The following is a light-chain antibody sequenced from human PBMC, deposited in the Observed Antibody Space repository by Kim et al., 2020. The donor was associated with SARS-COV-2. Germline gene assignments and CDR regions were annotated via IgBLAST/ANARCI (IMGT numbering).Light chain of an antibody. Sequence: GETATPPCRASQSCIINYLAWYPEKPGPGPRLLIYAASSRATGIPDRFSGSGSRTDFTLTISRLEPEDSAVYFCQQYGSLPPTFGQGTRLEIK. CDR2: AAS. V-gene: IGKV3-20*01. CDR3: QQYGSLPPT. J-gene: IGKJ5*01. CDR1: QSCIINY.